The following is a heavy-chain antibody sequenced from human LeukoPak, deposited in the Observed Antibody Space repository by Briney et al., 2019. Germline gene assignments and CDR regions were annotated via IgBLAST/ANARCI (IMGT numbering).Heavy chain of an antibody. CDR3: ARAWKATTYYYDSSGHPDF. CDR1: GYTFTTYD. J-gene: IGHJ4*02. Sequence: ASVKVSCKASGYTFTTYDISWVRQAPGQGLEWMGWISPYNGNTNYAQNLQGRVTMTTDTSTSTAYMELRSLRSDDTAVYYCARAWKATTYYYDSSGHPDFWGQGTLITVSS. CDR2: ISPYNGNT. V-gene: IGHV1-18*01. D-gene: IGHD3-22*01.